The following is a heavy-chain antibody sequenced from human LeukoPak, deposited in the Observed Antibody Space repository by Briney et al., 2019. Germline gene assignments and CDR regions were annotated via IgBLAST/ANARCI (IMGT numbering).Heavy chain of an antibody. CDR1: GGSFSGYY. V-gene: IGHV4-59*01. CDR2: IYYSGST. Sequence: SETLSLTCAVYGGSFSGYYWSWIRQPPGKGLEWIGYIYYSGSTNYNPSLKSRVTISVDTSKNQFSLKLSSVTAADTAVYYCARVLEGFDWDRYFDLWGRGTLVTVSS. D-gene: IGHD3-9*01. CDR3: ARVLEGFDWDRYFDL. J-gene: IGHJ2*01.